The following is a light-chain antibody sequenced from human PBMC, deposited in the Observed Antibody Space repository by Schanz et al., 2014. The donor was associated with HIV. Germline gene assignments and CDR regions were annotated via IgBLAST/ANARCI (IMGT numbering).Light chain of an antibody. CDR1: QTVSSNS. V-gene: IGKV3-20*01. CDR3: QQYGSSPWT. CDR2: SAS. J-gene: IGKJ1*01. Sequence: EIVLTQSPGSLSLSPGGRATLSCRASQTVSSNSLGWYQQKRGQVPRLLIYSASRRANGIPDRFSGSGSGTDFTLTISRLEPEDFAVYYCQQYGSSPWTFGQGTRVEI.